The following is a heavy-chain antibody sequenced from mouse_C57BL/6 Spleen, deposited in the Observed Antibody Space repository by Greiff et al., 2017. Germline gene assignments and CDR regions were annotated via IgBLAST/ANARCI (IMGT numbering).Heavy chain of an antibody. J-gene: IGHJ2*01. CDR3: TTGITTAGDY. CDR1: GFTFSNYW. Sequence: EVQLVESGGGLVQPGGSMKLSCVASGFTFSNYWMNWVRQSPEKGLEWVAQIRLKSDNYATHYAESVKGRFTISRDDSKSSVYLQMNNLRAEDTGIYYCTTGITTAGDYWGQGTTLTVSS. D-gene: IGHD1-2*01. V-gene: IGHV6-3*01. CDR2: IRLKSDNYAT.